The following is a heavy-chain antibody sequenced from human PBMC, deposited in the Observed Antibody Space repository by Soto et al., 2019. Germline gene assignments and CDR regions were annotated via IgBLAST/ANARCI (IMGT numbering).Heavy chain of an antibody. CDR3: GKVLVGATGHTDSDS. CDR2: IDYNGVT. V-gene: IGHV4-39*01. D-gene: IGHD2-15*01. Sequence: SETLSLTCTVSGGSIYRSGYYWGWIRQPPGRGLEWIGNIDYNGVTYSNPSLKSRVTISRDTSKNQFSLKLTSVTAADTALYYCGKVLVGATGHTDSDSWGPGTLVTAPQ. CDR1: GGSIYRSGYY. J-gene: IGHJ4*02.